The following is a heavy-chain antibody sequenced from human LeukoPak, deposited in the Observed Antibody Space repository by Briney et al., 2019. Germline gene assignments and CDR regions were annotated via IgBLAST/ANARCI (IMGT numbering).Heavy chain of an antibody. CDR2: IKSKTDGRTT. Sequence: GGSLRLSCAASXFTVXNAXXSXVXQAPGXXLEWVGRIKSKTDGRTTDYAAPVKGRFTISRDDSKNTPYLQMNSLKTEDTAVYYCTTGGTVTFDSWGQGTLVTVSS. D-gene: IGHD4-17*01. CDR3: TTGGTVTFDS. CDR1: XFTVXNAX. J-gene: IGHJ4*02. V-gene: IGHV3-15*01.